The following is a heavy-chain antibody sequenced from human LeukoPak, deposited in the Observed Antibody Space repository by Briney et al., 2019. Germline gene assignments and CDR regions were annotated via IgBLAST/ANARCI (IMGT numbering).Heavy chain of an antibody. CDR1: GYTFTSYG. D-gene: IGHD3-16*02. Sequence: ASVKVSCKASGYTFTSYGISWVRQAPGQGLEWVGWISAYNGNTNYAQKLQGRVTMTTDTSTSTAYMELRSLRSDDTAVYYCARVMITFGGVIASGDYWGQGTLVTVSS. V-gene: IGHV1-18*01. J-gene: IGHJ4*02. CDR2: ISAYNGNT. CDR3: ARVMITFGGVIASGDY.